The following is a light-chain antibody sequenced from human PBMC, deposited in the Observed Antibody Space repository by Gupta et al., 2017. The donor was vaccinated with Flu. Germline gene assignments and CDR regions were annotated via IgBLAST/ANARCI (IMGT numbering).Light chain of an antibody. CDR1: QSILYSSDNKNY. CDR2: WAS. V-gene: IGKV4-1*01. Sequence: YLGERATINCRSSQSILYSSDNKNYLAWYQQKPGQPPKLLFYWASTRASGVPDRFSGSGSGTDFSLTISSLQAEDVAVYYCQQYDNTPYTFGQGTKVEVK. CDR3: QQYDNTPYT. J-gene: IGKJ2*01.